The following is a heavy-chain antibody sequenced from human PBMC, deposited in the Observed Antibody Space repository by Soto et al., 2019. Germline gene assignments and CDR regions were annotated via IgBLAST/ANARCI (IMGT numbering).Heavy chain of an antibody. J-gene: IGHJ3*02. CDR3: ARIRCSSTSCYSRSVFDI. D-gene: IGHD2-2*02. Sequence: SETLSLSCTVSGGSISSYYWSWIRQPPGKGLEWIGYIYYSGSTNYNPSLKSRVTISVDTSKNQFSLKLSSVTAADTAVYYCARIRCSSTSCYSRSVFDIWGQGTMVTVSS. CDR1: GGSISSYY. CDR2: IYYSGST. V-gene: IGHV4-59*01.